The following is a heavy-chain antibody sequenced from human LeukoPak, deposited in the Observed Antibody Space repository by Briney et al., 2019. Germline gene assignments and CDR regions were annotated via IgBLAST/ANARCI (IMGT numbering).Heavy chain of an antibody. CDR3: ARARYYYDSSGYYQLGY. D-gene: IGHD3-22*01. J-gene: IGHJ4*02. CDR2: INPNSGGT. Sequence: ASVTVSCKASGYTFTGYYMHWVRQAPGQGLEWMGWINPNSGGTNYAQKFQGRVTMTSDTSITTAYMELSRLRSDDTAVYYCARARYYYDSSGYYQLGYWGQGTLVTVSS. V-gene: IGHV1-2*02. CDR1: GYTFTGYY.